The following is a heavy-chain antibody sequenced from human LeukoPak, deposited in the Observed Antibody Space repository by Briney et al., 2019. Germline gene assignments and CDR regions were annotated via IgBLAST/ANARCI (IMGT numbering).Heavy chain of an antibody. J-gene: IGHJ4*02. CDR3: AKTVFYDYDFDY. Sequence: LTGGSLRLSCAASGFTFSSYAMHWVRQAPGKGLEWVAVISYDGSNKYYADSVKGRFTISRDNSKNTLYLQMNSLRAEDTAVYYCAKTVFYDYDFDYWGQGTLVTVSS. CDR2: ISYDGSNK. V-gene: IGHV3-30*04. D-gene: IGHD5/OR15-5a*01. CDR1: GFTFSSYA.